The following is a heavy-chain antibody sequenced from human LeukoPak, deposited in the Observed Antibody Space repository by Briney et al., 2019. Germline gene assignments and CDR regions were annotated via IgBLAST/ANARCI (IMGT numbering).Heavy chain of an antibody. D-gene: IGHD5-18*01. CDR2: INSVGSRT. CDR1: GFTFSNYW. V-gene: IGHV3-74*01. J-gene: IGHJ4*02. CDR3: TSDTVDTTLGIDY. Sequence: GGSLRLSCAASGFTFSNYWMHWVRQAPGKGLVWVSRINSVGSRTDYADSVKGRFTISRDNARNTLYLQMNSLRAEDTAVYYCTSDTVDTTLGIDYWGQGTPVTVSS.